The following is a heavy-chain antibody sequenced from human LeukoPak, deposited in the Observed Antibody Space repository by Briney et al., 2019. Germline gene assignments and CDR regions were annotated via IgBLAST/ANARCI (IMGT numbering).Heavy chain of an antibody. CDR3: ARDHSSGWYSDYFDY. CDR1: GFTFSDYY. V-gene: IGHV3-11*06. Sequence: GGSLRLSCAASGFTFSDYYMSWIRQAPGKGLEWVSYISGSSNYINYADSVKGRFTISRDNAKNSLYLQMNSLRAEDTAVYYCARDHSSGWYSDYFDYWGQGTLVAVSS. J-gene: IGHJ4*02. CDR2: ISGSSNYI. D-gene: IGHD6-19*01.